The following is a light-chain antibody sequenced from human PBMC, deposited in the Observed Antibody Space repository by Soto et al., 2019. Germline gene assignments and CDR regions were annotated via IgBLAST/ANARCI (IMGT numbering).Light chain of an antibody. CDR1: QSVSSSY. V-gene: IGKV3-20*01. Sequence: EIVLTQSPGTLSLSPGERATLSCRASQSVSSSYLAWYQQKPGQAPRLLIYGSSSRATGIPDRFSGSASGTVFTLTISRLEPEDFAVYYCQQYGSSPQTFGQGTKVEIK. CDR3: QQYGSSPQT. CDR2: GSS. J-gene: IGKJ1*01.